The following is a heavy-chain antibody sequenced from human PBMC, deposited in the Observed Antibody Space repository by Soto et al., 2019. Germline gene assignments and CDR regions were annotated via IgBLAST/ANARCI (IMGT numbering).Heavy chain of an antibody. CDR1: GASIRSTY. Sequence: QVQLQESGPGLVKPSETLSLTCTVSGASIRSTYWSWIRQSPGKGLEWIGSIYFSGTTNYNPSLKARVTISVDTSKSQLSLHLASVTAADTAVSSCPRTPFSLTMRTVLHYLDAWGQGTLGTVS. CDR3: PRTPFSLTMRTVLHYLDA. J-gene: IGHJ5*02. CDR2: IYFSGTT. V-gene: IGHV4-59*01. D-gene: IGHD3-22*01.